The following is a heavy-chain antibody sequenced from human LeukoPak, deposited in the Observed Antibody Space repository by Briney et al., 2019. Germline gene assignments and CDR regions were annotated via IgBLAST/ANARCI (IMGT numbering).Heavy chain of an antibody. D-gene: IGHD6-19*01. CDR3: ATKQWLAPPPDS. J-gene: IGHJ4*02. CDR1: GFTFSKYW. Sequence: GGSQRLSCAASGFTFSKYWMLWVRQAPGKGLESVSRINTDGTVTTYADSVKGRFTVSRDNADNTMFLQMNSVRDEDTAVYYCATKQWLAPPPDSWGQGTPVTVSS. V-gene: IGHV3-74*01. CDR2: INTDGTVT.